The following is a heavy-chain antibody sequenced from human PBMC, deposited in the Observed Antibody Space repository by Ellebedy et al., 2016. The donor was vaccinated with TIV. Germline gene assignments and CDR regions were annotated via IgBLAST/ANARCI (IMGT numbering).Heavy chain of an antibody. Sequence: ASVKVSCKASGGTFSSYAISWVRQAPGQGLEWMGGIIPIFGTANYAQKFQGRVTITADKSTSTAYMELSSLRSDDTAVYYCARDGGVGEDWFDPWGQGTQVTVSS. D-gene: IGHD3-10*01. CDR2: IIPIFGTA. CDR3: ARDGGVGEDWFDP. V-gene: IGHV1-69*06. J-gene: IGHJ5*02. CDR1: GGTFSSYA.